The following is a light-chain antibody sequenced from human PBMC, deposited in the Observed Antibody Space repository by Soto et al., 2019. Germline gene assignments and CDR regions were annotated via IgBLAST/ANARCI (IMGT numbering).Light chain of an antibody. CDR3: MQALQTPPT. CDR2: LDS. V-gene: IGKV2-28*01. Sequence: DLVMTQSPLSLPVTPGEPASISCRSSQSLLHSNGYNYLDWYLQKPGQSPQLLIYLDSNRASGVPDRFSGSGSGTDVTLKISRVEAEDVGVYYCMQALQTPPTFGQGTKVEIK. J-gene: IGKJ1*01. CDR1: QSLLHSNGYNY.